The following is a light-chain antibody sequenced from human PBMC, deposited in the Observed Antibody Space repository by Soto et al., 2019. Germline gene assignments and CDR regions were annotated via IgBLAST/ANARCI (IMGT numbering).Light chain of an antibody. Sequence: QSVLTQPASVSGSPGQSITISCTGTSSDVGGYNYVSWYQQHPGKAPKLMIYDVSNRPSGVSNRFSGSKSGNTASLTISGLQAEDEADYYCSSYTSSRGVFGNGTKVTVL. CDR1: SSDVGGYNY. V-gene: IGLV2-14*01. J-gene: IGLJ1*01. CDR3: SSYTSSRGV. CDR2: DVS.